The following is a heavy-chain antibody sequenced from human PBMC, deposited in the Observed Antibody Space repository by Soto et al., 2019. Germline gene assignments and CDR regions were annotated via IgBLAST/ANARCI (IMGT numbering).Heavy chain of an antibody. CDR3: AHRPGYGSGSYYYYYGMDV. J-gene: IGHJ6*02. CDR1: GFSLSTSGVG. D-gene: IGHD3-10*01. V-gene: IGHV2-5*02. Sequence: QITLKESGPTLVKPTQTLTLTCTFSGFSLSTSGVGVGWIRQPPGKALEWLALIYWDDDKRYSPSLKSRLTINKDTSKNQVVLTMTNMDPVDTATYYCAHRPGYGSGSYYYYYGMDVWGQGTTVTVSS. CDR2: IYWDDDK.